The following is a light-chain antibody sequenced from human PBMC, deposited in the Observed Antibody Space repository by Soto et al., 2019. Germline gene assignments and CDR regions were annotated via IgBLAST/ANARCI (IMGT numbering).Light chain of an antibody. V-gene: IGLV2-14*01. CDR2: EVS. Sequence: QSALTQPASVSGSPGQSITISCTGTSSDVGGYNYVSWYQQHPGTAPKLMIYEVSNRPSGVSDRFSGSKSGNTASLTISGLQPEDEADYYCSSYTSSFTYVFGTGTKLTVL. CDR1: SSDVGGYNY. CDR3: SSYTSSFTYV. J-gene: IGLJ1*01.